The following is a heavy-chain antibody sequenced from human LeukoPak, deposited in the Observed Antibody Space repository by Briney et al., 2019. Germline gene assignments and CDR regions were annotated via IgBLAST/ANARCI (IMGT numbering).Heavy chain of an antibody. CDR2: ISYDGSNK. CDR3: AKWRNYDFWSGYQGFDY. V-gene: IGHV3-30-3*02. CDR1: GFTFSSYA. J-gene: IGHJ4*02. D-gene: IGHD3-3*01. Sequence: GGSLRLSCAASGFTFSSYAMHWVRQAPGKGLEWVAVISYDGSNKYYADSVKGRFTISRDNSKNTLYLQMNSLRAEDTAVYYCAKWRNYDFWSGYQGFDYWGQGTLVTVSS.